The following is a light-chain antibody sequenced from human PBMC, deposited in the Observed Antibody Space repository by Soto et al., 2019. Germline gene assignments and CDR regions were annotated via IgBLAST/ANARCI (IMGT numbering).Light chain of an antibody. Sequence: DIQLTQSPSSLSASIGDRVTITCRASQSIGSYLSWYQHKQGKSPTPLIFGASYLKGGVPSRFSGSGSGTDFTLTITSLDAEDFATYYCQQSYSTLMYTFGQGTKLEIK. CDR3: QQSYSTLMYT. V-gene: IGKV1-39*01. J-gene: IGKJ2*01. CDR1: QSIGSY. CDR2: GAS.